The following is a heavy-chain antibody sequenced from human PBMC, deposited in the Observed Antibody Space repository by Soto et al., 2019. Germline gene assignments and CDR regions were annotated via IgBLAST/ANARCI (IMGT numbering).Heavy chain of an antibody. CDR1: GFTLSRHW. V-gene: IGHV3-7*03. CDR2: IKEDGSEE. Sequence: PGGSLRLSCGASGFTLSRHWMSWFRQAPGKGLEWVAKIKEDGSEENYVDSVKGRFTISRDNAKNSLYLQMNSLRAEDTAVYYCARDGLPFALDIWGQGTMVTVSS. J-gene: IGHJ3*02. CDR3: ARDGLPFALDI. D-gene: IGHD3-16*01.